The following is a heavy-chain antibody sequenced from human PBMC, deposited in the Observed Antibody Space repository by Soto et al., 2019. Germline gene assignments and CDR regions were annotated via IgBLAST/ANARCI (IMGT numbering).Heavy chain of an antibody. J-gene: IGHJ4*02. Sequence: QVQLQESGPGLVKPSQTLSLTCTVSGASISSGTYYWTWIRQHPGKGLEWIGYIYYSGSTYYNPSLKSRRTMSVDTSKNQFSLKLSSVTAADTAVHFCARDRHGNEIAYWGQGTLVTVSS. CDR2: IYYSGST. CDR3: ARDRHGNEIAY. D-gene: IGHD1-1*01. V-gene: IGHV4-31*03. CDR1: GASISSGTYY.